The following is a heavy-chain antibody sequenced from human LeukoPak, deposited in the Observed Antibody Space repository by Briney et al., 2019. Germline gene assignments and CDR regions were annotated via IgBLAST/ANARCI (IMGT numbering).Heavy chain of an antibody. V-gene: IGHV4-39*07. D-gene: IGHD3-9*01. CDR1: GGSISSGGYY. Sequence: PSETLSLTCTVSGGSISSGGYYWSWIRQPPGKGLEWIGEINHSGSTNYNPSLKSRVTISVDTSKNQFSLKLSSVTAADTAVYYCARGERDRLRYFDWLFLNWGQGTLVTVSS. J-gene: IGHJ4*02. CDR3: ARGERDRLRYFDWLFLN. CDR2: INHSGST.